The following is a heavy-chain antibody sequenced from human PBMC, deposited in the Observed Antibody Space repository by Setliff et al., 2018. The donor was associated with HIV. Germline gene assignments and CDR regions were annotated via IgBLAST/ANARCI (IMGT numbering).Heavy chain of an antibody. D-gene: IGHD2-2*01. CDR2: IHHSGST. CDR1: GYSISSGYY. CDR3: ARGVTSPFATGI. J-gene: IGHJ4*01. Sequence: PSETLSLTCTVSGYSISSGYYWGWIRQPPGKGLEWIGSIHHSGSTFQNPSLKSRVIISVDTSKNQFSLRLSSVTSADTAVYYCARGVTSPFATGIWGHGTLVTVSS. V-gene: IGHV4-38-2*02.